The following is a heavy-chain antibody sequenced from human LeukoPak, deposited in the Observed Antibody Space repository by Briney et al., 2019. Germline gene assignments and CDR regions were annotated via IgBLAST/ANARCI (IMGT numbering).Heavy chain of an antibody. CDR2: ITASDTTK. V-gene: IGHV3-48*01. J-gene: IGHJ5*02. CDR1: GLTFSSYN. CDR3: AAASAFSSSWRS. Sequence: GGSLRLSCAASGLTFSSYNMNWVRQAPGKGPEWVAYITASDTTKYYADSVKGRFTISRDNAKKSLFLKMNSLRAEDTAVYYCAAASAFSSSWRSWGQGTVVSVSS. D-gene: IGHD6-13*01.